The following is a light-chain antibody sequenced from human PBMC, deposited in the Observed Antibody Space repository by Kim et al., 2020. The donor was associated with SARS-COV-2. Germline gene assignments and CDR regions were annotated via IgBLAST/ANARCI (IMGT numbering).Light chain of an antibody. V-gene: IGKV3D-7*01. J-gene: IGKJ2*01. CDR2: GAF. CDR3: QQDYNFRYT. Sequence: PGERVTLSCRASQSVSSSYLTGYQQSSCQATRLLIYGAFARATGIPARFSGSGIGTESTIAISSLHPVSCAGFYSQQDYNFRYTFAEGTTLE. CDR1: QSVSSSY.